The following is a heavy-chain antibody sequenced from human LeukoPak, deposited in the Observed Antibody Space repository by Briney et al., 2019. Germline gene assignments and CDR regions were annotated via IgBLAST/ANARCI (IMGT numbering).Heavy chain of an antibody. J-gene: IGHJ6*03. CDR1: GYTFTGYY. CDR3: ARVPSSWFFSAHYYCYMEV. CDR2: INPNSGGT. V-gene: IGHV1-2*02. Sequence: GASVKVSCKSSGYTFTGYYMHWERQAPGQGLEWMGWINPNSGGTNYAQKFQGRVTMTRDTSISTAYMELSRLRSDDTAVYYCARVPSSWFFSAHYYCYMEVRGKGTTVTVSS. D-gene: IGHD6-13*01.